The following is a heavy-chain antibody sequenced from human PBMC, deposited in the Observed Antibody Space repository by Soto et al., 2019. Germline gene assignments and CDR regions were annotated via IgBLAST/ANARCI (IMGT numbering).Heavy chain of an antibody. CDR1: GFTFRSFT. Sequence: VGSLRLSCAASGFTFRSFTMNWVRQAPGKGLEWVSTISSNSAYIYHTDALRGRFTISRDNAKNSLHLQMNSLRAEDTAVYYCTRDASRDSSARGWFDPWGPGTLVTVSS. CDR3: TRDASRDSSARGWFDP. CDR2: ISSNSAYI. V-gene: IGHV3-21*01. D-gene: IGHD6-13*01. J-gene: IGHJ5*02.